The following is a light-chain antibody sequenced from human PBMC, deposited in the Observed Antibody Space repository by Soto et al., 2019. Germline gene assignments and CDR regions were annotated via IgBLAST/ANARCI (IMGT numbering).Light chain of an antibody. J-gene: IGKJ1*01. V-gene: IGKV1-5*01. CDR1: QSIRHY. CDR2: GAS. Sequence: DIQMTQSPPTLSASVGDRVTITCRASQSIRHYLAWYQQMPGKAPKLLIYGASTLQSGVPSRFSGSGSGTEFTLCISSLQPDDFGTYFCQHHNSYSQTFGQGTKVEIK. CDR3: QHHNSYSQT.